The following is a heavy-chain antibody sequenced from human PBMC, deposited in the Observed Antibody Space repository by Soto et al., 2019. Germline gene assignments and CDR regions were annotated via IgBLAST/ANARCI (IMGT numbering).Heavy chain of an antibody. CDR2: ISAYNGNT. CDR3: ATDQGFYDSSGYYVRQPYYFDY. J-gene: IGHJ4*02. D-gene: IGHD3-22*01. Sequence: GASAKVSCKASGYTFTSYGISWVRQAPGQGLEWMGWISAYNGNTNYAQKLQGRVTMTTDTSTSTAYMELRSLRSDDTAVYYCATDQGFYDSSGYYVRQPYYFDYWGQGTLVTVSS. CDR1: GYTFTSYG. V-gene: IGHV1-18*01.